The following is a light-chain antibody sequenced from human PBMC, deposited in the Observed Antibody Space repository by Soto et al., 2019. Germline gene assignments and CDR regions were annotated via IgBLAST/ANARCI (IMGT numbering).Light chain of an antibody. CDR1: SSDVGGYDY. V-gene: IGLV2-14*03. CDR2: DVT. J-gene: IGLJ2*01. CDR3: SSYTNTDNLGI. Sequence: QSALTQPASVSGSPGQSITISCTGTSSDVGGYDYVSWYQQHPGKAPKLMIYDVTNRPSGVSTRFSGSKSGNTASLTISGLQAEDEAHYSCSSYTNTDNLGIFGGGTKLTVL.